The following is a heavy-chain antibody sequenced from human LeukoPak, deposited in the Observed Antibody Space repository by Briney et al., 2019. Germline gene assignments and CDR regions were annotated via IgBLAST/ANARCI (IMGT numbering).Heavy chain of an antibody. Sequence: PGGSLRLSCAASGFTFNKYGMNWVRQAPGKGLEWVSSITGSGGSTNYADSVKGRFTISRDNSKNTLYLKMNSLRAEDTAVYYCAKDSGATLGDGGYFDYWGQGTLVTVSS. D-gene: IGHD2-15*01. CDR3: AKDSGATLGDGGYFDY. CDR2: ITGSGGST. J-gene: IGHJ4*02. V-gene: IGHV3-23*01. CDR1: GFTFNKYG.